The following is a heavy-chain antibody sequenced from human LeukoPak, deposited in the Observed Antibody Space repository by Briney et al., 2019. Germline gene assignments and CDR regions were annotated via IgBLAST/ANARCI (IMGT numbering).Heavy chain of an antibody. V-gene: IGHV5-51*01. CDR1: GYSFTNYW. CDR3: ARQSNLDYSNSAGYFDY. Sequence: PGESLKISCKGSGYSFTNYWIVWVRQMPGKGLEWMAIIYPGASNTLYNPSFQGQVTVSADKSVTTAYLQWSSLKASDTALYFCARQSNLDYSNSAGYFDYWGQGTLVTVSS. D-gene: IGHD4-11*01. CDR2: IYPGASNT. J-gene: IGHJ4*02.